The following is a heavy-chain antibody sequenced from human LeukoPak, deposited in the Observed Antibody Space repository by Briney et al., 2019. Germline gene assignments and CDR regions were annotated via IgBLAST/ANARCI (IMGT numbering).Heavy chain of an antibody. Sequence: GASVKVSCKTSGYTFTSYPLTWVRQAPGQGLEWMGWISPYNGNTNYAQNLQGRVTMTTDTSTSTAYMELRSLRSDDTAVYYCARTDNWNYAGFDYWGQGTLVTVSS. CDR3: ARTDNWNYAGFDY. CDR2: ISPYNGNT. D-gene: IGHD1-7*01. CDR1: GYTFTSYP. J-gene: IGHJ4*02. V-gene: IGHV1-18*01.